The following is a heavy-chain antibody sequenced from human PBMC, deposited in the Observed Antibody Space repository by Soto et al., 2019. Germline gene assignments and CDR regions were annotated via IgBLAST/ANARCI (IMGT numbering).Heavy chain of an antibody. Sequence: PSETLSLTCALSGGSICRSYYYWGWLRQSPGRGPEWIGSVFYTGFTSYNPSLGSRVSVSVDTSKNQFSLKVSAVTAADTAVYYCASSQKGYNWNYFDHWGQGTLVTVSS. D-gene: IGHD1-20*01. CDR3: ASSQKGYNWNYFDH. CDR2: VFYTGFT. CDR1: GGSICRSYYY. V-gene: IGHV4-39*01. J-gene: IGHJ4*02.